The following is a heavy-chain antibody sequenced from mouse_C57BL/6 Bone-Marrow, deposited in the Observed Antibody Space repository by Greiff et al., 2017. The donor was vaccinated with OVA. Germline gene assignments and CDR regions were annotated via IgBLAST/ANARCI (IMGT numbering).Heavy chain of an antibody. CDR3: ARVRSFPYYFDY. CDR1: GFSLTSYG. CDR2: IWSGGST. Sequence: QVQLKESGPGLVQPSQSLSITCTVSGFSLTSYGVHWVRQSPGTGLEWLGVIWSGGSTDYNAAFISRLSISKDNSKSQVFFKMNSLQADDTAIYYCARVRSFPYYFDYWGQGTTLTVSS. V-gene: IGHV2-2*01. J-gene: IGHJ2*01. D-gene: IGHD2-14*01.